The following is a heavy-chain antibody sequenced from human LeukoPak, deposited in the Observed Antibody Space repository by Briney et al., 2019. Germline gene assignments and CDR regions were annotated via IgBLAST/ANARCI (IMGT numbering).Heavy chain of an antibody. CDR1: GYTFTGYY. V-gene: IGHV1-2*04. Sequence: ASVKVSCKASGYTFTGYYMHWVRQAPGQGLEWMGWINPNSGGTNYAQKFQGWVTMTRDTSISTAYMELSRLRSDDTAVYYCARGFLAAAVPPVRWFDPWGQGTLVTVSS. J-gene: IGHJ5*02. CDR3: ARGFLAAAVPPVRWFDP. D-gene: IGHD6-13*01. CDR2: INPNSGGT.